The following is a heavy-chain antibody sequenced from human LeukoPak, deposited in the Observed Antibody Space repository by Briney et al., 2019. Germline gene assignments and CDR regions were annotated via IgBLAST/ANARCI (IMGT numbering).Heavy chain of an antibody. CDR1: GYSISSGIYY. J-gene: IGHJ4*02. V-gene: IGHV4-39*07. CDR3: ARVNIFGVVISFDY. D-gene: IGHD3-3*02. CDR2: VFYGGST. Sequence: SETLSLTCAVSGYSISSGIYYWGWIRQPPGKGLEWIGSVFYGGSTYYNPSLKSRVTISVDTSKNQFSLKLSSVTAADTAVYYCARVNIFGVVISFDYWGQGTLVTVSS.